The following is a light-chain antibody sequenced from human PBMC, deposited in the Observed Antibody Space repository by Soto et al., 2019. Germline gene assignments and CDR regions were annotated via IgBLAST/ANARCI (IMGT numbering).Light chain of an antibody. V-gene: IGKV2-30*01. J-gene: IGKJ1*01. Sequence: DVVMTQSPLSLPVTPGQPASISCRSSQSLEYTDGNTYLNWFHQRPGQSPRRLFYKVSHRDSGVPDRFSGSGSDTDFTLTIRRVETEDVGIYYCMKGKHWKPTLGQGTKV. CDR1: QSLEYTDGNTY. CDR2: KVS. CDR3: MKGKHWKPT.